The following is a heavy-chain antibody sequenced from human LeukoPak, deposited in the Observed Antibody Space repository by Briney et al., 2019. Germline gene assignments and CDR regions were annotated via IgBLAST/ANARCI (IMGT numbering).Heavy chain of an antibody. J-gene: IGHJ4*02. CDR2: IIPIFGTA. CDR3: AASVGATQPNDY. V-gene: IGHV1-69*13. CDR1: GGTFSSYA. Sequence: ASVKVSCKASGGTFSSYAISWVRQAPGQGLEWMGGIIPIFGTANYAQKFQGRVTITADESTSTAYMELSSLRSEDTAVYYCAASVGATQPNDYWGQGTLVTVSS. D-gene: IGHD1-26*01.